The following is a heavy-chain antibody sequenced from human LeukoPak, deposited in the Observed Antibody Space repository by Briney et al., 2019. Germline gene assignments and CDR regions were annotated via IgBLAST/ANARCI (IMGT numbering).Heavy chain of an antibody. CDR1: GFTFSSYS. D-gene: IGHD6-19*01. CDR2: ISSSSSYI. Sequence: GGSLRLSCAASGFTFSSYSMNWVRQAPGKGLEWVSSISSSSSYIYYADSVKGRFTISRDNAKNSLYLQMNSLRAEDTAVYYCARDPPQTWQWPDFDYWGQGTLVTVSS. V-gene: IGHV3-21*01. CDR3: ARDPPQTWQWPDFDY. J-gene: IGHJ4*02.